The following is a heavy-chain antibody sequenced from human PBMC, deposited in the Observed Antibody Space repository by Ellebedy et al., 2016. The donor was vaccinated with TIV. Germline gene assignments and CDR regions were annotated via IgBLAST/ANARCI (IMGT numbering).Heavy chain of an antibody. CDR2: INAYNGDT. V-gene: IGHV1-18*01. D-gene: IGHD6-13*01. J-gene: IGHJ4*02. CDR3: ARDGLNGYSSSWSFDY. Sequence: ASVKVSXXASGYTFTSYGVSWVRQAPGQGLEWMGWINAYNGDTRYPQKFQGRVTMTTDTSTSTAYLELRSLRSDDTAVYYCARDGLNGYSSSWSFDYWGQGTLVTVSS. CDR1: GYTFTSYG.